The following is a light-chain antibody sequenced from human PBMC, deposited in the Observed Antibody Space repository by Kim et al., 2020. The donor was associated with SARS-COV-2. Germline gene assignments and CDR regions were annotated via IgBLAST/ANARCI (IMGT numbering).Light chain of an antibody. CDR3: QVYDASPPNT. Sequence: SPASRSTLSCRPSQRVRCNYLAWYQHKPGQAPRLLIYAASSRARGVPDRFSGSGSGTDFTLTIHRLEPEDFAVYYCQVYDASPPNTLGQGTKLEI. CDR1: QRVRCNY. V-gene: IGKV3-20*01. J-gene: IGKJ2*01. CDR2: AAS.